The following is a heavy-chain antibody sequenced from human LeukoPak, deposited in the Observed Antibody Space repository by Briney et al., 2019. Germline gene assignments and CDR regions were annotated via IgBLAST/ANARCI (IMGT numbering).Heavy chain of an antibody. CDR1: GGSISSSSYY. CDR3: ARLYYDSSGYYQICYFDY. V-gene: IGHV4-39*01. D-gene: IGHD3-22*01. CDR2: IYYSGST. Sequence: PSDPLSLICTVSGGSISSSSYYWRWIRQPPGKGVEWIGSIYYSGSTYYNPSLKSRVTISVDTSKNQFSLNLSSVTAADTAVYYCARLYYDSSGYYQICYFDYWGQGTLVTVSS. J-gene: IGHJ4*02.